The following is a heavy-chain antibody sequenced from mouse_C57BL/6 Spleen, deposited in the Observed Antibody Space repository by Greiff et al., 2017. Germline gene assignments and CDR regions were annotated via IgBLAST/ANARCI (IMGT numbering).Heavy chain of an antibody. D-gene: IGHD2-4*01. J-gene: IGHJ3*01. V-gene: IGHV5-17*01. CDR3: ARGNDYDSFFAY. CDR2: ISSGSSTI. Sequence: DVHLVESGGGLVKPGGSLKLSCAASGFTFSDYGMHWVRQAPEKGLEWVAYISSGSSTIYYADTVKGRFTISRDNAKNTLFLQMTSLRSEDTAMYYCARGNDYDSFFAYWGQGTLVTVSA. CDR1: GFTFSDYG.